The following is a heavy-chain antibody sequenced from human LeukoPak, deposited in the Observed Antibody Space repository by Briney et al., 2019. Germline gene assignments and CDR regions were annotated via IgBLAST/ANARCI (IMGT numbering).Heavy chain of an antibody. CDR2: IRQDGSEK. J-gene: IGHJ4*02. D-gene: IGHD4-23*01. CDR1: GFTFSIYW. CDR3: ATDRKVGTWDPRFDY. Sequence: RPGGSLRLSCAASGFTFSIYWMMWLRQAPGKGLEWVANIRQDGSEKNYVDSVKGRFTISRVNAKISLYLQMNSLRAEDTAVYYCATDRKVGTWDPRFDYWGQGTLVTVSS. V-gene: IGHV3-7*01.